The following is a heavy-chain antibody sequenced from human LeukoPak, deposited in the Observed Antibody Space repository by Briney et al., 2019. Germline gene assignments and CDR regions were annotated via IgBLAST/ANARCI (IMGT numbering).Heavy chain of an antibody. CDR3: ARDSSSPYWYFDL. D-gene: IGHD6-13*01. J-gene: IGHJ2*01. CDR2: IYHAVGT. CDR1: GYSISSGYY. Sequence: ASETQSLTCTVSGYSISSGYYLGWIRQRPGKGLEWIGSIYHAVGTYYNASLKSRISVSVDATKNQFSLKLSSVTAADTAVYYCARDSSSPYWYFDLWGRGTLVTVSS. V-gene: IGHV4-38-2*02.